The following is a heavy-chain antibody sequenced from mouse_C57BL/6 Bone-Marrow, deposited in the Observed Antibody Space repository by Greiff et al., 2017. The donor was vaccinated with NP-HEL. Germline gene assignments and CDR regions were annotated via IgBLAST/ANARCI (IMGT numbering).Heavy chain of an antibody. J-gene: IGHJ1*03. CDR3: AREDYGSPYWYFDV. D-gene: IGHD1-1*01. CDR1: GYSITSGYY. V-gene: IGHV3-6*01. CDR2: ISYDGSN. Sequence: EESGPGLVKPSQSLSLTCSVTGYSITSGYYWYWIRQFPGNILEWMGYISYDGSNNYNPPLNNRISITRNTSKNQFVLKLNSVTTEDTATYYCAREDYGSPYWYFDVWGTGTTVTVSS.